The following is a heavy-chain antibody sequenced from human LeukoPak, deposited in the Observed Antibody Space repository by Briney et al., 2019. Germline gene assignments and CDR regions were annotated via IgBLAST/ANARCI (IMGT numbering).Heavy chain of an antibody. J-gene: IGHJ6*03. CDR2: IYYSGST. CDR1: GGSISSSSYY. D-gene: IGHD3-22*01. Sequence: KPSETLSLTCTVSGGSISSSSYYWGWIRQPPGKGLEWIGSIYYSGSTYYNPSLKSRVTISLDTSKDQFSLKLSSVTAADTAVYFCARAPNYYDSSGYYYYHYYMDVWGKGTTVTVSS. CDR3: ARAPNYYDSSGYYYYHYYMDV. V-gene: IGHV4-39*07.